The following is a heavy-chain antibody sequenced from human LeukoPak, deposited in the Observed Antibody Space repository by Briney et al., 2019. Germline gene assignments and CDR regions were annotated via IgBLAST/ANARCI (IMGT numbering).Heavy chain of an antibody. Sequence: GGSLRLSCTASGLTFSTYVMSWVRQAPGKGLEWVSTISGSGSNTFYADSVKGRFTISRDNSKNTLYLQMSNLRAEDTAIYYCANDDGAFWDGIPTEGDYWGQGNLVTVSS. D-gene: IGHD3-3*01. CDR2: ISGSGSNT. CDR1: GLTFSTYV. V-gene: IGHV3-23*01. J-gene: IGHJ4*02. CDR3: ANDDGAFWDGIPTEGDY.